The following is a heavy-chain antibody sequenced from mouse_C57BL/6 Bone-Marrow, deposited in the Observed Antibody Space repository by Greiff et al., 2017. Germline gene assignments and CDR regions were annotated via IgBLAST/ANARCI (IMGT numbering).Heavy chain of an antibody. J-gene: IGHJ1*03. CDR2: IYPGSGNT. Sequence: LVESGPELVKPGASVKISCKASGYSFTSYYIHWVKQRPGQGLEWIGWIYPGSGNTKYNEKFKGKATLTADTSSSTAYMQLSSLTSEDSAVYYCARRRGNYYGSTLYWYFDVWGTGTTVTVSS. V-gene: IGHV1-66*01. CDR1: GYSFTSYY. D-gene: IGHD1-1*01. CDR3: ARRRGNYYGSTLYWYFDV.